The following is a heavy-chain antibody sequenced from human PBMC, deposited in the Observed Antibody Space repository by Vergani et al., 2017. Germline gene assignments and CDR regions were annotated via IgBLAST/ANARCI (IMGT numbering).Heavy chain of an antibody. V-gene: IGHV3-23*01. CDR3: AKANPRNSGYDYLYYYHAMDV. CDR2: ISGSGGST. CDR1: GFTFTHYA. D-gene: IGHD5-12*01. J-gene: IGHJ6*02. Sequence: EVQLLESGGDLVQPGGSLRLSCAASGFTFTHYAMNWVRQAPGKGLEWVSGISGSGGSTYYAGSVKGRFTISRDSSKNTLYLQMNSLSAGDTAVYYCAKANPRNSGYDYLYYYHAMDVWGQGTTVTVS.